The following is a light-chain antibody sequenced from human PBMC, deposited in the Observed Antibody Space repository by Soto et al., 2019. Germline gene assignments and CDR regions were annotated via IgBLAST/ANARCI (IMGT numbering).Light chain of an antibody. Sequence: EIVLTQAPGTLSLSPGERATLSCRASQSVSSSYIAWYQQKRGQAPRLLIYGASTRATGIPDRFSGSGSGTDFTLIISRLEPEEFAVYFCQQYGRSVTFGGGTKVEIK. CDR1: QSVSSSY. CDR3: QQYGRSVT. V-gene: IGKV3-20*01. CDR2: GAS. J-gene: IGKJ4*01.